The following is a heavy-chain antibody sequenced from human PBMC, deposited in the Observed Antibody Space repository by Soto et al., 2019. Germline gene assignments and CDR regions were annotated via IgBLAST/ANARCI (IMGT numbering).Heavy chain of an antibody. J-gene: IGHJ6*03. Sequence: ASVKVSCKASGYTFTSYAMHWVRQAPGQRLEWMGWINAGNGNTKYSQKFQGRVTITRDTSASTAYMELSSLRSEDTAVYYCARGGGARKQLYYYYYMDVWGKGTTVTVSS. D-gene: IGHD6-13*01. CDR1: GYTFTSYA. CDR3: ARGGGARKQLYYYYYMDV. V-gene: IGHV1-3*01. CDR2: INAGNGNT.